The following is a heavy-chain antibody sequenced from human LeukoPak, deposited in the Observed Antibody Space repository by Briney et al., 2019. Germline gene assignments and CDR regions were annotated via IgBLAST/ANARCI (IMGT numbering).Heavy chain of an antibody. CDR1: GVTFRSYA. CDR2: ISGSGDNT. CDR3: AKGSYYDSSGSFYFDY. J-gene: IGHJ4*02. V-gene: IGHV3-23*01. Sequence: GGSLRLSCAASGVTFRSYAMSWVRQAPGKGLEWVSGISGSGDNTYYADSVKGRFTISRDNSKNTLYVQVNSLGTEDTAAYYCAKGSYYDSSGSFYFDYWGPGTLVTVSS. D-gene: IGHD3-22*01.